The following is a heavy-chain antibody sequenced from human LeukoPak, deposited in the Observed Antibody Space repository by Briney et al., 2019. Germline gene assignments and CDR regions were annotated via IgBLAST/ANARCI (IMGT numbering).Heavy chain of an antibody. CDR1: GFTFSTYS. D-gene: IGHD2-2*01. CDR3: AKDLGSTSCM. Sequence: GGSLRLSCTASGFTFSTYSMNWVRQAPGRGLEWVSYISGRSTSSDCGAMQYAGSVKGRFTISRDNSKNTLYLQMNSLRAEDTAVYYCAKDLGSTSCMWGQGTTVTVSS. J-gene: IGHJ6*02. V-gene: IGHV3-48*01. CDR2: ISGRSTSSDCGAM.